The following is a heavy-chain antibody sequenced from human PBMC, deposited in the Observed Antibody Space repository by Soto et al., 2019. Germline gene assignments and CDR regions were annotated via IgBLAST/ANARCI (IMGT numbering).Heavy chain of an antibody. CDR3: ARGAIYCSGGRCYPVY. V-gene: IGHV3-20*04. J-gene: IGHJ4*02. CDR1: GFTFDDYG. CDR2: INWNGDST. Sequence: EVQLVESGGGVVRPGGSLRLSCAASGFTFDDYGMSWVRQAPGKGLEWVSGINWNGDSTGYVDSVKGRFTISRDNAKNSLYLQMNSLRAEDTALYYCARGAIYCSGGRCYPVYWGQGTLVTVSS. D-gene: IGHD2-15*01.